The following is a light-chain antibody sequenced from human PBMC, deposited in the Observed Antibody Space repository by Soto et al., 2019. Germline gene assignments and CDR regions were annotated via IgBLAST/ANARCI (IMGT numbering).Light chain of an antibody. CDR3: QQSYSTPWT. J-gene: IGKJ1*01. Sequence: EIVVTQSPATLSLSPGERATLSCRASQSVSSYLAWYQQKPGQAPRLLIYDASNRATGIPARFSGSGSGTDFTLTISSLQPEDFATYYCQQSYSTPWTFGQGTKVEIK. CDR2: DAS. V-gene: IGKV3-11*01. CDR1: QSVSSY.